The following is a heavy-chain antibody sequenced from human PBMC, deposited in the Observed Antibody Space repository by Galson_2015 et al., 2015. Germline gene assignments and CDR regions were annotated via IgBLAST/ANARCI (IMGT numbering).Heavy chain of an antibody. J-gene: IGHJ4*02. D-gene: IGHD2-8*01. CDR2: MNPDSSNT. CDR1: GYTFTNYD. CDR3: VRFTKRRQSETLRGQYCPKGVCDARYFDY. V-gene: IGHV1-8*01. Sequence: SVKVSCKASGYTFTNYDINWVRQATGQGLEWMGWMNPDSSNTGYAQKFQGRVTMTRDTSTSTAHMELRGLTSEDTAVYYCVRFTKRRQSETLRGQYCPKGVCDARYFDYWGQGTLVTVSS.